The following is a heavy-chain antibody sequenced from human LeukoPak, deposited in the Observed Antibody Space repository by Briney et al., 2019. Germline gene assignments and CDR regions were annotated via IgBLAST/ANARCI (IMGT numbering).Heavy chain of an antibody. D-gene: IGHD3-16*01. CDR3: GKEGGA. CDR1: GFRFSDYT. Sequence: GGSLRLSCAASGFRFSDYTMTWVRQAPGKGPEWVSAIGGRGGSTYYADSLGGRFTISRDNSQDMVYLQMNSLKVEDTVTYYCGKEGGAWGQGTKVTVSS. V-gene: IGHV3-23*01. J-gene: IGHJ6*02. CDR2: IGGRGGST.